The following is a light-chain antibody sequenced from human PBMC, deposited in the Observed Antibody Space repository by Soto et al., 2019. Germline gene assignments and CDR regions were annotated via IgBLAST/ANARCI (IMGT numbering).Light chain of an antibody. CDR1: SASVSTSYY. V-gene: IGLV8-61*01. CDR3: VLYMGSGISV. CDR2: NTN. J-gene: IGLJ3*02. Sequence: VVTQESSFSVSPGGTVTLTCGLSSASVSTSYYPSWYQQTPGQAPRTLIYNTNTRSSGVPDRFSGSILGDKAALTITGAQADDESDYYCVLYMGSGISVFGGGTKLTVL.